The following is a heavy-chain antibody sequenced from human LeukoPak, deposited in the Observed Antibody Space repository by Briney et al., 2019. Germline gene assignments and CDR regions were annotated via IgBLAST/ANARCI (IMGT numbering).Heavy chain of an antibody. J-gene: IGHJ3*02. CDR2: IYYSGST. CDR3: ARMKLGYCSGGSCYRLGGAFDI. Sequence: SETLSLTCTVSGGSISSSSYYWGWIRQPPGKGLEWIGSIYYSGSTNYNPSLKSRVTISVDTSKNQFSLKLSSVTAADTAVYYCARMKLGYCSGGSCYRLGGAFDIWGQGTMVTVSS. V-gene: IGHV4-39*07. D-gene: IGHD2-15*01. CDR1: GGSISSSSYY.